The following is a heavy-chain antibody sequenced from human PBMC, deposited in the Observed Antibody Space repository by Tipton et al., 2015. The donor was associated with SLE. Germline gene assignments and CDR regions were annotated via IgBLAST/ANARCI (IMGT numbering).Heavy chain of an antibody. CDR1: GDTIDGNTYY. J-gene: IGHJ1*01. D-gene: IGHD3-16*01. CDR3: ARRSYSSLAFGFYS. CDR2: MYSSGST. Sequence: TLSLTCTVSGDTIDGNTYYWDWIRQAPGKGLEWIGSMYSSGSTYLNPSIKSRVTMSFGESKNQFSLTLESMTAADTAVYYCARRSYSSLAFGFYSWGQGTRVIVSS. V-gene: IGHV4-39*07.